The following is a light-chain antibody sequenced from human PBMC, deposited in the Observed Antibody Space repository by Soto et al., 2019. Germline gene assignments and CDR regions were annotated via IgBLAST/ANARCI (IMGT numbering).Light chain of an antibody. Sequence: QSVLTQPPSASGTPGQRVTISCSGSNSNIGTNTVKWYQQLPGTAPKVLIYRNDQRPSGVPDRLFGSKSGTSASLAISGLQSEDEADYYCAAWDDTLGGPVFGGGTKLTVL. J-gene: IGLJ3*02. V-gene: IGLV1-44*01. CDR1: NSNIGTNT. CDR3: AAWDDTLGGPV. CDR2: RND.